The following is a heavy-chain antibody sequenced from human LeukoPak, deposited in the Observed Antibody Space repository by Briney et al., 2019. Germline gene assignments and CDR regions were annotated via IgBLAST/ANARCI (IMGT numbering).Heavy chain of an antibody. CDR1: DDSITMYY. J-gene: IGHJ4*02. V-gene: IGHV4-59*12. CDR3: ARVGITGTTPDY. Sequence: ASETLSLTCTVSDDSITMYYWTWIRQPPGKGLEWIGYIYYSGSTNYNPSLKSRVTISVDTSKNQFSLKLTSVTAADTAVYYCARVGITGTTPDYWGLGTLVTVSS. CDR2: IYYSGST. D-gene: IGHD1-7*01.